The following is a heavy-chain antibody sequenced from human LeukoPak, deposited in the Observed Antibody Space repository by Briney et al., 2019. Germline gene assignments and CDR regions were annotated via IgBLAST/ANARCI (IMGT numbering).Heavy chain of an antibody. V-gene: IGHV3-23*01. CDR3: GGSGSYYRVDY. D-gene: IGHD3-10*01. J-gene: IGHJ4*02. CDR1: GFTFSSYA. CDR2: FSGSGGAI. Sequence: GGSLRLSCAASGFTFSSYAMSWVRQAPGKGPEWVSAFSGSGGAIYYADSVKGRFTISRDNSKNTLYLQMNSLRAEDTAVYYCGGSGSYYRVDYWGQGTLVTVSS.